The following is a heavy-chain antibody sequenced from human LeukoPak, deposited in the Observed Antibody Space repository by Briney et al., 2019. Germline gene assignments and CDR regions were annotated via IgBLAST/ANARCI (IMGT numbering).Heavy chain of an antibody. CDR2: FHNSGTS. Sequence: MASETLSLTCTVSDDSISDYYRGWIRQPPGKGLEWIGYFHNSGTSTYNPSLESRVTISADTSKNQFSLKLNSLTTADTAVYYCTRGAGWLIDYWGQGILVTVSS. V-gene: IGHV4-59*01. D-gene: IGHD3-16*01. CDR3: TRGAGWLIDY. J-gene: IGHJ4*02. CDR1: DDSISDYY.